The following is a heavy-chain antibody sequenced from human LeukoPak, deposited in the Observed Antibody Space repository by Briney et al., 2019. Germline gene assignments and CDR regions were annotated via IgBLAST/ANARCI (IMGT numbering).Heavy chain of an antibody. Sequence: SETPFLTCTVSGGSITSGSYYWGWIRQPPGKGLEWIGNMYYSGSPYHNPSLKSRVTISVDTSKNQFSLKLNSVTASDTAVYYCVRSTTVTTWFDYWGQGTLVTVSS. V-gene: IGHV4-39*01. J-gene: IGHJ4*02. D-gene: IGHD4-11*01. CDR3: VRSTTVTTWFDY. CDR1: GGSITSGSYY. CDR2: MYYSGSP.